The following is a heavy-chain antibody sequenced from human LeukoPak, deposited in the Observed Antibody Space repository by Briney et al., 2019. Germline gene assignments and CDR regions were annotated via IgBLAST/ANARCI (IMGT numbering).Heavy chain of an antibody. CDR1: GFTVSTNY. CDR2: SYSGGNT. D-gene: IGHD1-1*01. V-gene: IGHV3-53*01. J-gene: IGHJ4*02. Sequence: GGSLRLSCAASGFTVSTNYMSWVRQAPGKAREWVSFSYSGGNTNYADSVKGRFTISRDISKNTLYLQMDSLSAEDTAVYYCARDRVNWNDVGGLFDYWGQGTLVTVSS. CDR3: ARDRVNWNDVGGLFDY.